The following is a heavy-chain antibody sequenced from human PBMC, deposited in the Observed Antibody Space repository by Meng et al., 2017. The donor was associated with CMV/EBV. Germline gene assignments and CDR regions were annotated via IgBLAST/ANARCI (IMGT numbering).Heavy chain of an antibody. CDR3: AYRGIVIPSGLQEYFQK. CDR2: ISYDERDT. J-gene: IGHJ1*01. CDR1: FEFRRYA. D-gene: IGHD6-19*01. Sequence: FEFRRYAMNWGRQAPGKGLEWVAVISYDERDTFYADSVKGRFTISRDNSKSTLYLQMDSLRDEDTAVYYCAYRGIVIPSGLQEYFQKWGQGTLVTVSS. V-gene: IGHV3-30*04.